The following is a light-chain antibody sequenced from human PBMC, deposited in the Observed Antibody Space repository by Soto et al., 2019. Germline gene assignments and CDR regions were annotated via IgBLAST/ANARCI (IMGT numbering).Light chain of an antibody. Sequence: DILLTQSPDTLSVSPGERAILSCRATQSPFNNYLACYQRRPGQPPRLLIYDASTRATGVPERFSGSGSGTDFTLTITSLEPEDFAVYYCQQYGASPRTFGQGTKVEIK. CDR2: DAS. V-gene: IGKV3-20*01. J-gene: IGKJ1*01. CDR1: QSPFNNY. CDR3: QQYGASPRT.